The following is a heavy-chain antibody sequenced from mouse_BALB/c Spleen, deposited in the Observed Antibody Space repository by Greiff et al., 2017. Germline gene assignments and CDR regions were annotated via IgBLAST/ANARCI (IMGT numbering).Heavy chain of an antibody. V-gene: IGHV5-17*02. Sequence: EVKLMESGGGLVQPGGSRKLSCAASGFTFSSFGMHWVRQAPEKGLEWVAYISSGSSTIYYADTVKGRFTISRDNPKNTLFLQMTSLRSEDTAMYYCARRGAYYRYDDAMDYWGQGTSVTVSS. J-gene: IGHJ4*01. CDR2: ISSGSSTI. CDR3: ARRGAYYRYDDAMDY. CDR1: GFTFSSFG. D-gene: IGHD2-14*01.